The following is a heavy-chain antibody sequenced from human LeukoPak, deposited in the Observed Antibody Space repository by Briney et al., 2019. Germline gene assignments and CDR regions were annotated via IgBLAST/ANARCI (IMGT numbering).Heavy chain of an antibody. V-gene: IGHV4-4*07. CDR2: IYTSGST. CDR3: ARERYGSGSYYFDY. Sequence: PSETLSLTCAVYGGSFSGYYWSWIRQPAGKGLEWIGRIYTSGSTNYNPSLKSRVTISVDTSKNQFSLKLSSVTAADTAVYYCARERYGSGSYYFDYWGQGTLVTVSS. J-gene: IGHJ4*02. D-gene: IGHD3-10*01. CDR1: GGSFSGYY.